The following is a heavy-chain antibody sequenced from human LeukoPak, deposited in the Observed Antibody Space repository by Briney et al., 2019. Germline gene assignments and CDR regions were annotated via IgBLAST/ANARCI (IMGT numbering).Heavy chain of an antibody. CDR2: IYSGGST. J-gene: IGHJ5*02. CDR3: AREVGATRGLDP. CDR1: GFTVSSNY. D-gene: IGHD1-26*01. V-gene: IGHV3-53*01. Sequence: GGSLRLSCAASGFTVSSNYMSWVRQAPGKGLEWVSIIYSGGSTYYADSVKGRFTISRDTSKNTLYLQMNSLRAEDPAVYYCAREVGATRGLDPWGQGTLVTVSS.